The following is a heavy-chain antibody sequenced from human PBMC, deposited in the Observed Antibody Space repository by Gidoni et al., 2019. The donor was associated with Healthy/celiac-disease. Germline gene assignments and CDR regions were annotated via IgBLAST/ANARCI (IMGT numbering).Heavy chain of an antibody. CDR2: IYYSGST. V-gene: IGHV4-39*07. Sequence: QLPLQESGPGLVKPSATLPLTCTFSGGSIISSSYYLGWIRQPPGTGLEWIGSIYYSGSTYYNPSLKSRVTISVDTSKNQFSLKLSSVTAADTAVYYCARVRPNCGGDCPYYYYGMDVWGQGTTVTVSS. CDR3: ARVRPNCGGDCPYYYYGMDV. J-gene: IGHJ6*02. CDR1: GGSIISSSYY. D-gene: IGHD2-21*02.